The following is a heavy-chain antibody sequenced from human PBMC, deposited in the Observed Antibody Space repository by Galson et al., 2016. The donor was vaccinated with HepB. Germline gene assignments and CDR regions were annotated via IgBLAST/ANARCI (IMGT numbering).Heavy chain of an antibody. V-gene: IGHV3-66*01. D-gene: IGHD3-3*01. CDR3: ARSGDFRSGYSGYGMDV. CDR2: VYAGGTTK. CDR1: GFTFSEHY. J-gene: IGHJ6*02. Sequence: SLRLSCAASGFTFSEHYMEWVRQAPGRGLEWVSVVYAGGTTKYYADSVKGRFTISRDNSKNTLYLQMNSLRGEDTALYYCARSGDFRSGYSGYGMDVWGQGTTVTVSS.